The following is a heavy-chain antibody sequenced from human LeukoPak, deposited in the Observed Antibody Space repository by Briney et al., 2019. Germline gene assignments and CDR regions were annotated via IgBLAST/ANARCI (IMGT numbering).Heavy chain of an antibody. CDR1: GFTFSSYS. J-gene: IGHJ4*02. Sequence: GGSLRLSCAASGFTFSSYSMSWVRQAPGKGLEWVSSISSSSSYIYYADSVKGRFTISRDNAKNSLYLQMNSLRAEDTAVYYCARDIAVAGFDYWGQGTLVTVPS. CDR3: ARDIAVAGFDY. CDR2: ISSSSSYI. V-gene: IGHV3-21*01. D-gene: IGHD6-19*01.